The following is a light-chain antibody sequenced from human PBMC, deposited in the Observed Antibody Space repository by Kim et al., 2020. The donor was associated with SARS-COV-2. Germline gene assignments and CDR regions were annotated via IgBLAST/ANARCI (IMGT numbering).Light chain of an antibody. Sequence: SPWGGSSVSITASESVSSSNLAWYQQQPDQAPRLLIFCASKRATGISERFSSSGSSTDFTITISRLEAEDLAVYYCQQYGRSPLYIFGQGTKLEI. V-gene: IGKV3-20*01. CDR3: QQYGRSPLYI. CDR2: CAS. CDR1: ESVSSSN. J-gene: IGKJ2*01.